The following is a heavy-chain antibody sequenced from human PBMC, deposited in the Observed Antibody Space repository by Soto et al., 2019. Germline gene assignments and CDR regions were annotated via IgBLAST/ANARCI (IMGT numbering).Heavy chain of an antibody. CDR2: ISSSGSTI. CDR1: GFTFSSYE. CDR3: ARDARPGAAAAPPDY. D-gene: IGHD6-13*01. V-gene: IGHV3-48*03. J-gene: IGHJ4*02. Sequence: PGGSLRLSCAASGFTFSSYEMNWVRQAPGKGLEWVSYISSSGSTIYYADSVKGRFTISRDNAKNSLYLQMNSLRAEDTAVYYCARDARPGAAAAPPDYWGQGTLVTVSS.